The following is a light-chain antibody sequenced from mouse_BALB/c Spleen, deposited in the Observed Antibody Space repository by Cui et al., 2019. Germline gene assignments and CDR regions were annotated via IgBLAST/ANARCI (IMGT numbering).Light chain of an antibody. CDR2: AAT. V-gene: IGKV12-46*01. CDR3: QHFWGTPYT. CDR1: ENIYSN. Sequence: DIQMTQSPASLSVSVEETVTITCRASENIYSNLAWYQQKQGKSPQLLVYAATNLADGVPSRFSGSGSGTQYSLKINSLQSEDFGSYYCQHFWGTPYTFGGGTKLEIK. J-gene: IGKJ2*01.